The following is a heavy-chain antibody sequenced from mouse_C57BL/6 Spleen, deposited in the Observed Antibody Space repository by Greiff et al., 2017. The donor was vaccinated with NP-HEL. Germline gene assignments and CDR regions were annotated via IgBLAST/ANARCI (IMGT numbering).Heavy chain of an antibody. D-gene: IGHD2-4*01. CDR3: ARAYYDYDAVAY. Sequence: EVKLMESGAELVKPGASVKLSCTASGFNIKDYYMHWVKQRTEQGLEWIGRIVPEDGGTKYAPKFQGKATITADTSSNTAYLQLSSLTSEDTAVYYCARAYYDYDAVAYWGQGTLVTVSA. J-gene: IGHJ3*01. V-gene: IGHV14-2*01. CDR2: IVPEDGGT. CDR1: GFNIKDYY.